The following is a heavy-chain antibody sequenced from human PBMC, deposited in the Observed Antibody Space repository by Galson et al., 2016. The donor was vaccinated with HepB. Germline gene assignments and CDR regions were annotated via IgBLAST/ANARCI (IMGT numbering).Heavy chain of an antibody. CDR3: ARHPFDY. CDR1: GASISSSTYY. Sequence: ATLSPTCTVSGASISSSTYYWRWIRQPPGEGLEWIGSIYYSVKTQHNPSLKSRVTMSVATSKNQFSLKLSSVTAADTAIYYCARHPFDYWGQGTLVTVSS. J-gene: IGHJ4*02. CDR2: IYYSVKT. V-gene: IGHV4-39*01.